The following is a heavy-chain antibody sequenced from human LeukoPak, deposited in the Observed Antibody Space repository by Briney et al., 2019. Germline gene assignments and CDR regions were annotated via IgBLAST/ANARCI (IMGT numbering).Heavy chain of an antibody. D-gene: IGHD3-22*01. V-gene: IGHV3-7*01. J-gene: IGHJ3*02. CDR2: IKQDGSEK. Sequence: GGSLRLSCAASGFTFSSYWMSWVRQAPGKGLEWVANIKQDGSEKYYVDSVKGRFTIPRGNAKNSLYLQMNSLRAEDTAVYYCARDDSSGNDAFDIWGQGTMVTVSS. CDR1: GFTFSSYW. CDR3: ARDDSSGNDAFDI.